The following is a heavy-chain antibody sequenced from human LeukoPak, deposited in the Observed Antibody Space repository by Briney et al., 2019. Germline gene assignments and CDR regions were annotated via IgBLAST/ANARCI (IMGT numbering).Heavy chain of an antibody. V-gene: IGHV4-38-2*01. CDR2: IYHSGST. Sequence: PSETLSLTCAASGYSISSGYYWGWIRQPPGKGLEWIGSIYHSGSTYYNPSLKSRVTISVDTSKNQFSLKLSSVTAADTAVYYCARHLYDFWSKTVYYFDYWGQGTLVTVSS. D-gene: IGHD3-3*01. CDR3: ARHLYDFWSKTVYYFDY. CDR1: GYSISSGYY. J-gene: IGHJ4*02.